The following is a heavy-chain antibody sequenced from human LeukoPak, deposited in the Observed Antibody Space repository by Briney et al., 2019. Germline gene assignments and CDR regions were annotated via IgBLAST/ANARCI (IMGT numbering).Heavy chain of an antibody. CDR1: GFTFSSYG. CDR2: ISYDGSNK. Sequence: QTGGSLRLSCAASGFTFSSYGMPWVRQAPGKGLEWVAVISYDGSNKYYADSVKGRFTISRDNSKNTLYLQMNSLRAEDTAVYYCAKARYSSSSSSDYYYGMDVWGQGTTVTVSS. J-gene: IGHJ6*02. CDR3: AKARYSSSSSSDYYYGMDV. D-gene: IGHD6-6*01. V-gene: IGHV3-30*18.